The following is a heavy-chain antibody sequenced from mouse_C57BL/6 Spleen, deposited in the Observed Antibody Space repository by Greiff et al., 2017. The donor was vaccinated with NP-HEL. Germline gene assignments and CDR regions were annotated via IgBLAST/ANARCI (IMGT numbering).Heavy chain of an antibody. CDR1: GYTITSYW. CDR2: IDPSDSYT. J-gene: IGHJ4*01. Sequence: QVQLQQPGAELVMPGASVKLSCKASGYTITSYWMHWVKQRPGQGLEWIGEIDPSDSYTNYNQKFKGKSTLTVDKSSSTAYMQLSSLTSEDSAVYYCARCDYDPHYYAMDYWGQGTSVTVSS. CDR3: ARCDYDPHYYAMDY. D-gene: IGHD2-4*01. V-gene: IGHV1-69*01.